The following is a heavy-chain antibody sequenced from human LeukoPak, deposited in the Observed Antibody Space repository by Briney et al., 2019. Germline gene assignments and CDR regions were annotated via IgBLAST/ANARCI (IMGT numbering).Heavy chain of an antibody. J-gene: IGHJ4*02. CDR3: AAATTGTTFFDY. CDR1: GYTFSGYY. D-gene: IGHD1-1*01. V-gene: IGHV1-2*02. CDR2: INSDSGAT. Sequence: ASVNVSCKASGYTFSGYYMFWVRQAPGQGLEWMGWINSDSGATNYAQKFQGRVTMTRDTSISTAYMELSSLGSDDTGVYYCAAATTGTTFFDYWGQGTLVTVSS.